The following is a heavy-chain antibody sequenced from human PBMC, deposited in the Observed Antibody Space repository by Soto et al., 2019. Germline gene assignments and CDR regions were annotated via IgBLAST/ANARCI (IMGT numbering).Heavy chain of an antibody. V-gene: IGHV3-23*01. D-gene: IGHD6-19*01. CDR1: GFTFTNYA. Sequence: GGSLRLSCAASGFTFTNYAMSWVRQAPGKGLEWVSIISASGGSTYYVDSVKGRFTISRDNSRNTLYLQMNSLRAGDSAKYYCAKEGTSGLYYFDYWGPGTLVTVSS. CDR3: AKEGTSGLYYFDY. CDR2: ISASGGST. J-gene: IGHJ4*02.